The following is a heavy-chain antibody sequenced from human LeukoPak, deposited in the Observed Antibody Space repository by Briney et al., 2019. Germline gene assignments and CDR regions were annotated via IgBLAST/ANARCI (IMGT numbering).Heavy chain of an antibody. V-gene: IGHV1-2*02. CDR3: ARDWASWFGDVGRIDY. D-gene: IGHD3-10*01. CDR2: INPNTGGT. Sequence: GASVKVSCKASGYTFIDYSMHWVRQAPGQGLEWMGWINPNTGGTSSAQNFQGRVTMTTDTSTSTAYMELRSLRSDDTAVYYCARDWASWFGDVGRIDYWGQGTLVTVSS. J-gene: IGHJ4*02. CDR1: GYTFIDYS.